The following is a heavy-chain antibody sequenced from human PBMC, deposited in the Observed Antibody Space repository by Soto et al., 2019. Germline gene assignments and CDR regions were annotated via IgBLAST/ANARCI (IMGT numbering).Heavy chain of an antibody. CDR1: GFTFSSYA. CDR2: MSYDGTNE. Sequence: PGGSLRLSCAASGFTFSSYAMQWVRQAPGKGLEWVALMSYDGTNEYYADSVKGRFTISRDNSKNTLFLQINSLRAEDTAVYYCGKDFYPRTGFCFPVRLNAMDVWGPGITVTVSS. J-gene: IGHJ6*01. D-gene: IGHD3-16*02. CDR3: GKDFYPRTGFCFPVRLNAMDV. V-gene: IGHV3-30*18.